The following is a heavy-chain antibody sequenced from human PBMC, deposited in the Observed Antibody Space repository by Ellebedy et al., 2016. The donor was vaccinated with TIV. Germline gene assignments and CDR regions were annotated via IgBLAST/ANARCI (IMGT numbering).Heavy chain of an antibody. CDR3: ATFPLRPIDY. J-gene: IGHJ4*02. CDR1: GFNVSNNY. V-gene: IGHV3-66*01. CDR2: IYSGGST. Sequence: GESLKISCAASGFNVSNNYMSWVRQAPGKGLEWVSNIYSGGSTYYADSVKGRFTISRDNSKNTLYLQMNSLRVEDTAVYYCATFPLRPIDYWGQGTLVTVSS.